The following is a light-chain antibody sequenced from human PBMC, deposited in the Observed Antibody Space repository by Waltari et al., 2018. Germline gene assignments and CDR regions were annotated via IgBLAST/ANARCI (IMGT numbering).Light chain of an antibody. Sequence: EIVLTQSPGTFSLSPGERATLACRASQSVSRALAWYQQKPGQAPRLLIYGASNRATGIPDRFSGSGSGTDFSLTISSLEPEDFAVYYCQHYLRLPATFGQGTKVEIK. CDR1: QSVSRA. V-gene: IGKV3-20*01. J-gene: IGKJ1*01. CDR3: QHYLRLPAT. CDR2: GAS.